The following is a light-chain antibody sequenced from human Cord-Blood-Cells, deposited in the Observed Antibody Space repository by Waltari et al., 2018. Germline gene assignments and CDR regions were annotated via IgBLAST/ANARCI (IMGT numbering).Light chain of an antibody. J-gene: IGKJ4*01. V-gene: IGKV3-11*01. CDR2: DAS. CDR1: QSVSSY. Sequence: EIVLTQSPATLSLSPGERATLSCRASQSVSSYLAWYQQKPGQAPRRLIYDASNRATGIPARVSGSGSVTDFTLTISSLEPEDVAVYYCQQRSNWPKLTFGGGTKVEIK. CDR3: QQRSNWPKLT.